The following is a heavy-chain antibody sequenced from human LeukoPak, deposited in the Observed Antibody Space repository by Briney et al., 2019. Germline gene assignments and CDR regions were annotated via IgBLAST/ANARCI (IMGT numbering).Heavy chain of an antibody. D-gene: IGHD5-24*01. CDR1: GYTFSRHG. CDR2: ISPSGDIT. Sequence: PGGTLRLSCAASGYTFSRHGMNWVRQAPGKGLEWVSGISPSGDITYFADSVKGRFTISRDNAKNSLYLQMNSLRAEDTAVYYCARDRRDGYNQNNRYMDVWGKGTTVTISS. J-gene: IGHJ6*03. V-gene: IGHV3-23*01. CDR3: ARDRRDGYNQNNRYMDV.